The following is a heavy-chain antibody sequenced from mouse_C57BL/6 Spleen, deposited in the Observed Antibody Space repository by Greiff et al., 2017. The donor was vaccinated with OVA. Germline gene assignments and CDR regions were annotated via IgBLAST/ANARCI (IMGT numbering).Heavy chain of an antibody. D-gene: IGHD1-1*01. J-gene: IGHJ2*01. CDR3: ARRGFYYGSSLYYFDY. CDR2: IDPSDSYT. CDR1: GYTFTSYW. V-gene: IGHV1-69*01. Sequence: QVQLKQPGAELVMPGASVKLSCKASGYTFTSYWMHWVKQRPGQGLEWIGEIDPSDSYTNYNQKFKGKSTLTVDKSSSTAYMQLSSLTSEDSAVYYCARRGFYYGSSLYYFDYWGQGTTLTVSS.